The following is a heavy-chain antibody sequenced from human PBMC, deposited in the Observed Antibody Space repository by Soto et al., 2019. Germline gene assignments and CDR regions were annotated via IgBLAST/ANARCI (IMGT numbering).Heavy chain of an antibody. V-gene: IGHV3-15*07. CDR2: IKSKTDGGTT. D-gene: IGHD5-12*01. CDR1: GFTFSNAW. J-gene: IGHJ6*02. CDR3: TTSGGIVATIYYYYYGMDV. Sequence: GGSLRLSCAASGFTFSNAWMNWVRPAPGKGLEWVGRIKSKTDGGTTDYAAPVKGRFTISRDDSKNTLYLQMNSLKTEDTAVYYCTTSGGIVATIYYYYYGMDVWGQGTTVTVSS.